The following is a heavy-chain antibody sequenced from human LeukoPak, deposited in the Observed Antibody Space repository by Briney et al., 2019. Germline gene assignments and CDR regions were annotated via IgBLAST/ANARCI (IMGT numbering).Heavy chain of an antibody. CDR1: GFTFSSYA. CDR2: ISSSSSYI. J-gene: IGHJ4*02. CDR3: ARDRREGSGQFDY. Sequence: KPGGSLRLSCAASGFTFSSYAMNWVRQAPGKGLEWVSSISSSSSYIYYADSVKGRFTISRDNAKNSLYLQMNSLRAEDTAVYYCARDRREGSGQFDYWGQGTLVTVSS. D-gene: IGHD6-19*01. V-gene: IGHV3-21*01.